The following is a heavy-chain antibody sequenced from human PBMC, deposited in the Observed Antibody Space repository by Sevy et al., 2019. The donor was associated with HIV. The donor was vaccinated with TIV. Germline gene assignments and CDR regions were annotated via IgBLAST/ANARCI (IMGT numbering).Heavy chain of an antibody. D-gene: IGHD3-16*01. CDR2: INPNSGGT. V-gene: IGHV1-2*02. CDR3: AGDFGLRDYGYVSFDY. Sequence: ASVKVSCKASGYTFTGQYIHWVRQAPGQGLEWMGWINPNSGGTNYRQDFQGRVTLTRDTSITTAYMELSGLKSDDTAIYYCAGDFGLRDYGYVSFDYWGQGTLVTVSS. CDR1: GYTFTGQY. J-gene: IGHJ4*02.